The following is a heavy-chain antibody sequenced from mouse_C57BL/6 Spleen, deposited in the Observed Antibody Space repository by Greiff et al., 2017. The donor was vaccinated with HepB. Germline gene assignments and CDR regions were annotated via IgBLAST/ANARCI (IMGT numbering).Heavy chain of an antibody. CDR2: LHPSDSDT. CDR3: AIRAQAEGVAY. V-gene: IGHV1-74*01. J-gene: IGHJ3*01. CDR1: GYTFTSYW. D-gene: IGHD3-2*02. Sequence: VQLQQPGAELVKPGASVKVSCKASGYTFTSYWMHWVKQRPGQGLEWIGRLHPSDSDTNYNQKFKGKATLTVDKSSSTAYMPLSRLTSEDSAVYYCAIRAQAEGVAYWGQGTLVTVAA.